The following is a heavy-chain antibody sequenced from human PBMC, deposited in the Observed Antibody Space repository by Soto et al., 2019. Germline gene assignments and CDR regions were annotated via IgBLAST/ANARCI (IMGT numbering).Heavy chain of an antibody. J-gene: IGHJ4*02. D-gene: IGHD6-19*01. CDR1: GFTFSSYA. V-gene: IGHV3-23*01. CDR2: ISGSGGST. Sequence: EVQLLESGRGLVQPGGSLRLSCAASGFTFSSYAMSWVRQAPGKGLEWVSAISGSGGSTYYADSVKGRFTISRDNSKNALYLQMNSLRAEDPAVHYWAKGLVRGDYWGQGTLVTVSS. CDR3: AKGLVRGDY.